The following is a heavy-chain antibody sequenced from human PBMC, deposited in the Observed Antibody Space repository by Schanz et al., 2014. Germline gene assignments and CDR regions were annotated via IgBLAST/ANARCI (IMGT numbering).Heavy chain of an antibody. CDR3: AMGGYQLDQ. D-gene: IGHD2-2*01. CDR1: GFTFSTYW. CDR2: INSDGTTT. Sequence: EVQLVESGGGLVQPGGSLRLSCAASGFTFSTYWMHWVRQAPGKGLVWVSHINSDGTTTTYADSVKGRFTISRDNAENTLYLQMDSLRVEDTAVYYCAMGGYQLDQWGQGTLVTVSS. J-gene: IGHJ4*02. V-gene: IGHV3-74*01.